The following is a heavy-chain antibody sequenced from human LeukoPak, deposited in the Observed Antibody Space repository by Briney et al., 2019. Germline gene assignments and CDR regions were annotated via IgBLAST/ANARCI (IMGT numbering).Heavy chain of an antibody. Sequence: ASVKVSCKASGYTFTSYDINWVRQATGQGLEWMGWMNPNSGNTGYAQNFQGRVTITRNTSISTAYMELSSLRSEDTAVYYCARGRGYTLGWFDPWGQGTLVTVSS. CDR3: ARGRGYTLGWFDP. CDR1: GYTFTSYD. D-gene: IGHD3-22*01. CDR2: MNPNSGNT. V-gene: IGHV1-8*03. J-gene: IGHJ5*02.